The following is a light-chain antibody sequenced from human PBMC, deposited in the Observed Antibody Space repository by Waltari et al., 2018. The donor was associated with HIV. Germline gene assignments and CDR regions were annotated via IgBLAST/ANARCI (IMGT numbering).Light chain of an antibody. CDR2: QAS. V-gene: IGKV1-5*03. CDR1: QNVGAF. J-gene: IGKJ1*01. CDR3: HQYASFSGT. Sequence: DIRLTPSPSTLSASAGDRVAITCRAGQNVGAFLAWYQQKRGKPPKLLIFQASILEGGVPSRFSGSVSGSDFTLTINGLQSDDFATYYCHQYASFSGTFGQGTKVEL.